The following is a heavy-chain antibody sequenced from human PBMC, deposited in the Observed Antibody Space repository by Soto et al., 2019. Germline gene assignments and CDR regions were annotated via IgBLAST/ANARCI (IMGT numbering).Heavy chain of an antibody. D-gene: IGHD3-3*02. Sequence: PSETLSLTGTVSGSSGNSSGYYWGWIRQPPGKGLEWIGSMFYGVSTYYNPSLKSRVTVSVDTSKNQFSLNLRSVTAADTAVYYCARLPSRHLVDYWGQGTLVTVSS. V-gene: IGHV4-39*01. J-gene: IGHJ4*02. CDR3: ARLPSRHLVDY. CDR1: GSSGNSSGYY. CDR2: MFYGVST.